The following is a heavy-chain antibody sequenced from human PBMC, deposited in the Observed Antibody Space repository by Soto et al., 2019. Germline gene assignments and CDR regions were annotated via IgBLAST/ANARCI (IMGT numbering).Heavy chain of an antibody. CDR2: ISAGSRSI. J-gene: IGHJ3*02. Sequence: EVQLVESGGGLVEPGGSLRLSCAASGFTFSTYTMNWVRQAPGKGLEWVSSISAGSRSIYYTYSLKGRSTVSRDNSKNSLYLQINSLKADDTAVYYCARSTPGNPFDIWGQGTMVTVSS. CDR1: GFTFSTYT. D-gene: IGHD3-10*01. V-gene: IGHV3-21*01. CDR3: ARSTPGNPFDI.